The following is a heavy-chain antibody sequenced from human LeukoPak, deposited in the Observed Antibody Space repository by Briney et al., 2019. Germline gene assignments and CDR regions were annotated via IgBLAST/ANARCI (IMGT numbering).Heavy chain of an antibody. CDR2: INPNSGGT. Sequence: ASVKVSCKASGYTSTGYYMHWVRQAPGQGLEWMGWINPNSGGTNYAQKFQGRVTMTRDTSISTAYMELSRLRSDDTAVYYCARVFYYYDSSGYEKYYFDYWGQGTLVTVSS. J-gene: IGHJ4*02. CDR1: GYTSTGYY. D-gene: IGHD3-22*01. V-gene: IGHV1-2*02. CDR3: ARVFYYYDSSGYEKYYFDY.